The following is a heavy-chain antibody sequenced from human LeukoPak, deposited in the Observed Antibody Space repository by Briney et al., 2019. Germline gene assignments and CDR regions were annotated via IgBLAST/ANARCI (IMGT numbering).Heavy chain of an antibody. CDR2: IHYSGST. J-gene: IGHJ3*02. Sequence: SETLSLTCTVSGGSISSGGYYWSWIRQHPGKGLEWIGYIHYSGSTYYNPSLKSRVTISVDTSKNQFSLKLSSVTAADTAVYYCAGPWGATFDIWGQGTMVTVSS. CDR1: GGSISSGGYY. CDR3: AGPWGATFDI. D-gene: IGHD3-16*01. V-gene: IGHV4-31*03.